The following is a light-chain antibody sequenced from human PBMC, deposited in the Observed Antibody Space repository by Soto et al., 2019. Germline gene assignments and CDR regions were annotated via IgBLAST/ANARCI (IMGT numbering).Light chain of an antibody. Sequence: EIVMTQSPATLSVSPGERATLSCRASQSVSSNLAWYQQKPGQAHRLLIYGASTRATGIPARFSGSGSGTEFTLTISSRQSEDFAVYYCQQYNNWPPWTFRQGTKVEIK. J-gene: IGKJ1*01. CDR3: QQYNNWPPWT. V-gene: IGKV3-15*01. CDR1: QSVSSN. CDR2: GAS.